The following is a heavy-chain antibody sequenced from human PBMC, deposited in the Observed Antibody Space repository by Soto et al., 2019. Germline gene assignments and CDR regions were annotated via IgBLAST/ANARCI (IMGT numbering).Heavy chain of an antibody. CDR3: AKDRYLYSSSWFSIYGMDV. CDR1: GFTFSSYG. V-gene: IGHV3-30*18. CDR2: ISYDGSNK. J-gene: IGHJ6*02. D-gene: IGHD6-6*01. Sequence: PGGSLRLSCAASGFTFSSYGMHWVRQAPGKGLEWVAVISYDGSNKYYADSVKGRFTISRDNSKNTLYLQMNSLRAEDTAVYYCAKDRYLYSSSWFSIYGMDVWGQGTTVTV.